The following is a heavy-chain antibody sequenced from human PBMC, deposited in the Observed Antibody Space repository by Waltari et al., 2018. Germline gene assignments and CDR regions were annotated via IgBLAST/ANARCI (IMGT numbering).Heavy chain of an antibody. V-gene: IGHV3-7*01. Sequence: EVQLVESGGGLVQPGGSLRLSCAASGFTFSSYWMSWVRQAPGKGLEWVANIKQDGSEKYYVDAVKGRFTISRDNAKNSLYLQMNSLRAEDTAVYYCASYGDYVDYFDYWGQGTLVTVSS. CDR1: GFTFSSYW. CDR2: IKQDGSEK. D-gene: IGHD4-17*01. J-gene: IGHJ4*02. CDR3: ASYGDYVDYFDY.